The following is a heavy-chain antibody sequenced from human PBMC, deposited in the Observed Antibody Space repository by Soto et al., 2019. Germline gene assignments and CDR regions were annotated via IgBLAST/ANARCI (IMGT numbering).Heavy chain of an antibody. CDR2: ISSSGSTI. Sequence: PGGSLRLSCAASGFTFSSYEMNWVRQAPGKGLEWVSYISSSGSTIYYADSVKGRFTISRDNAKNSLYLQMNSLRAEDTAVYYSARQSGYSGYDPSYYFDYWGQGTLVTVSS. CDR1: GFTFSSYE. CDR3: ARQSGYSGYDPSYYFDY. D-gene: IGHD5-12*01. J-gene: IGHJ4*02. V-gene: IGHV3-48*03.